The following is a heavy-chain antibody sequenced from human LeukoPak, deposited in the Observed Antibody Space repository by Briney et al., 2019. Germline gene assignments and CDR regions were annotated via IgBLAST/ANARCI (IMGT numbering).Heavy chain of an antibody. Sequence: ASVKASCKTSGYTFTSNWMHWVRQAPRQGLEWMGIINPNGGTTMYAQKFQGRVTVTRDMSSSTVYMELSSLRSEDTAIYYCARDHSSEDNSRWFDPWGQGTLVTVSS. J-gene: IGHJ5*02. D-gene: IGHD2-15*01. CDR1: GYTFTSNW. CDR3: ARDHSSEDNSRWFDP. V-gene: IGHV1-46*01. CDR2: INPNGGTT.